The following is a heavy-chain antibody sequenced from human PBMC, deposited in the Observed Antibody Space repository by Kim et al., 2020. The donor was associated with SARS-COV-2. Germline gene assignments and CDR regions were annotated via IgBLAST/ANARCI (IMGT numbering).Heavy chain of an antibody. CDR2: IKSKTDGGTT. Sequence: GGSLRLSCAASGFTFSNAWMSWVRQAPGKGLEWVGRIKSKTDGGTTDYAAPVKGRFTISRDDSKNTLYLQMNSLKTEDTAVYYCTTDCGYGSGSYYNGGYYYYGMDVWGQGTTVTVSS. CDR1: GFTFSNAW. V-gene: IGHV3-15*01. J-gene: IGHJ6*02. D-gene: IGHD3-10*01. CDR3: TTDCGYGSGSYYNGGYYYYGMDV.